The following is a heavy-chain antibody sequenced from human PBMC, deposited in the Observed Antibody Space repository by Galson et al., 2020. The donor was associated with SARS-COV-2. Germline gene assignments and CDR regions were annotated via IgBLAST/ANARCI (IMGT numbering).Heavy chain of an antibody. V-gene: IGHV3-48*04. D-gene: IGHD6-19*01. Sequence: GGSLRLSCAASAFSFSSNSMNWVRQAPGKGLEWISYINSRGRPTYYAESVKGRFTIARDNAKNSLYLQMNSLRAEDTAVYYCASQISSGSGWGGGLDPWGQGTLVTVSS. CDR3: ASQISSGSGWGGGLDP. J-gene: IGHJ5*02. CDR1: AFSFSSNS. CDR2: INSRGRPT.